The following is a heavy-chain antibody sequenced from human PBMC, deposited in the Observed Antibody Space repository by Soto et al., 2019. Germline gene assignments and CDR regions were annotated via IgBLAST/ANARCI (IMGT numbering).Heavy chain of an antibody. CDR1: GFTFSSYE. Sequence: XGSLRLACAASGFTFSSYEVSWVRQAPGKGLEWVSAISGSGGSTYYADSVKGRFTISRDNSKNTLYLQMNSLRAEDTAVYYCAKGLGLWPPSSCHGIDVWGQGTTVTVSS. CDR3: AKGLGLWPPSSCHGIDV. CDR2: ISGSGGST. J-gene: IGHJ6*02. V-gene: IGHV3-23*01. D-gene: IGHD2-21*01.